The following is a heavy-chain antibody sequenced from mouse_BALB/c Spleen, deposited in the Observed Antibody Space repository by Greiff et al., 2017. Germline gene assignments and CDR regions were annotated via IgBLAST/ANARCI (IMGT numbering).Heavy chain of an antibody. J-gene: IGHJ4*01. D-gene: IGHD2-1*01. CDR3: AREDYGNYVGYAMDY. CDR2: ISSGGST. CDR1: GFTFSSYA. Sequence: EVKVEESGGGLVKPGGSLKLSCAASGFTFSSYAMSWVRQTPEKRLEWVASISSGGSTYYPESVKGRFTISRDNARNILYLQMSSLRSEDTAMYYCAREDYGNYVGYAMDYWGQGTSVTVSS. V-gene: IGHV5-6-5*01.